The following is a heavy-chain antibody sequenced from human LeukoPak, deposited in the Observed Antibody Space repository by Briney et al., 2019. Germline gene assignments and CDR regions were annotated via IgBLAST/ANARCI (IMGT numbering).Heavy chain of an antibody. V-gene: IGHV3-48*04. Sequence: GGSLRLSCAASGFTFSSYSMNWVRQAPGKGLEWVSYISSSGSTIYYADSVKGRFTISRDNAKNSLYLQMNSLRAEDTAVYYCARGGGIVLMVYASDYFDYWGQGTLVTVSS. CDR2: ISSSGSTI. D-gene: IGHD2-8*01. CDR1: GFTFSSYS. J-gene: IGHJ4*02. CDR3: ARGGGIVLMVYASDYFDY.